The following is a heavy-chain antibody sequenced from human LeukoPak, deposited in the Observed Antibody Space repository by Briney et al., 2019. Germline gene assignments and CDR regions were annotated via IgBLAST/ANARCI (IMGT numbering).Heavy chain of an antibody. CDR3: AKDHWNYQAPFDY. Sequence: GGSLRLSCAASGFTFSSYGMHWVRQDPGKGLEWVAFIRYDGSNIYYADSVKGRFTISRDNSKNTLYLQMNSLRAEDTALYYCAKDHWNYQAPFDYWGQGTLVTVSS. J-gene: IGHJ4*02. CDR2: IRYDGSNI. V-gene: IGHV3-30*02. D-gene: IGHD1-7*01. CDR1: GFTFSSYG.